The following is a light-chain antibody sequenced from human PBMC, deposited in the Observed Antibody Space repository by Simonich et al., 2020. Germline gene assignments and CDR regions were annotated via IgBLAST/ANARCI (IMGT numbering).Light chain of an antibody. V-gene: IGLV1-40*01. J-gene: IGLJ3*02. CDR1: SSNIGAGYD. CDR3: CSYAGSYTLV. Sequence: QSVLTQPPSVSGAPGQRVTISCTGSSSNIGAGYDVHWYQQLPGTAPKLLIYGSSNRPSGVPDRFSGSKSGNTASLTISGLQAEDEADYYCCSYAGSYTLVFGGGTKLTVL. CDR2: GSS.